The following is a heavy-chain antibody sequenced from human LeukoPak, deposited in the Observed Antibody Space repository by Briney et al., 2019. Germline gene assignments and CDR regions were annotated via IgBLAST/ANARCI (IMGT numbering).Heavy chain of an antibody. D-gene: IGHD3-3*01. CDR1: GFAFSTYW. V-gene: IGHV3-7*01. CDR2: INLDGSVK. J-gene: IGHJ4*02. Sequence: GGSLRLSCAASGFAFSTYWMDWVRQAPGKGLEWVGNINLDGSVKHYVDSVRGRFTISGDNARNSVYLQMSALRVEDTAVYYCTRDFVFWGQGSLVTASS. CDR3: TRDFVF.